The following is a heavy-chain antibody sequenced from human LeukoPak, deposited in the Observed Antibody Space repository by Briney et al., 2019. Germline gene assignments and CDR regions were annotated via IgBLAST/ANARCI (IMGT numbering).Heavy chain of an antibody. V-gene: IGHV4-39*01. CDR1: GGSISSSSSYY. CDR3: AGPGDYRDYFDY. CDR2: IYYSGST. D-gene: IGHD7-27*01. Sequence: SETLSLTCTVSGGSISSSSSYYWGWIRQPPGKGLEWIGSIYYSGSTYYNPSLKSRVTISVDTSKNQFSLKLSSVTAADTAVYYCAGPGDYRDYFDYWGQGTLVTVSS. J-gene: IGHJ4*02.